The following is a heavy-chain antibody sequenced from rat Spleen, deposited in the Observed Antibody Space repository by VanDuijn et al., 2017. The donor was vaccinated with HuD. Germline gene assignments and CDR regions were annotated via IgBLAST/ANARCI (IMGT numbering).Heavy chain of an antibody. V-gene: IGHV5-27*01. J-gene: IGHJ2*01. CDR1: GFIFSNYD. CDR2: IGPSGLNT. CDR3: TTWDYWHNRFDY. Sequence: EVHLVESGGGLEQPGRSLKLSCTASGFIFSNYDMAWVRQAPAKGLEWVSSIGPSGLNTYYRDSVKGRFTVSRDNAKSILYLQMDSLRSEDTATYYCTTWDYWHNRFDYWGQGVMVTVSS. D-gene: IGHD1-6*01.